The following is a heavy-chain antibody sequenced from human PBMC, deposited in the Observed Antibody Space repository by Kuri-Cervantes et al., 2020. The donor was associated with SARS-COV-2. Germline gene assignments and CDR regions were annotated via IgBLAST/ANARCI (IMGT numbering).Heavy chain of an antibody. Sequence: ESLKISCTVSGGSVSSGSYYWSWIRQPPGKGLEWIGYIYYSGSTYYNPSLKSRVTISVDTSKNQFSLKLSSVTAADTAVYYCARGDSLLDWGSDYYYYMDVWGKGTTVTVSS. V-gene: IGHV4-61*01. J-gene: IGHJ6*03. CDR3: ARGDSLLDWGSDYYYYMDV. CDR1: GGSVSSGSYY. D-gene: IGHD7-27*01. CDR2: IYYSGST.